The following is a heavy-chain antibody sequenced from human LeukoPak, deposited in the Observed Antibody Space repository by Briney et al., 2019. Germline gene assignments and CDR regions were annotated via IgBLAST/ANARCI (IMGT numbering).Heavy chain of an antibody. CDR3: ARDVRTDY. Sequence: GGSLRLSCAASGFTFSSYWMSWVRQAPGEGLEWVANIKEDGTDKYYMDSVKGRFSISRDNAKNSLYLQMNDLRAEDTAVYYCARDVRTDYWGQGTLVTVST. CDR1: GFTFSSYW. V-gene: IGHV3-7*04. J-gene: IGHJ4*01. CDR2: IKEDGTDK.